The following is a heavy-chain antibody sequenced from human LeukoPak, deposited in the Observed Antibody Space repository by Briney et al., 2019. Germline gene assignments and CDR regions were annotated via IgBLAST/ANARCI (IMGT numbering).Heavy chain of an antibody. CDR3: ARGLYDYYFDY. V-gene: IGHV1-18*01. J-gene: IGHJ4*02. D-gene: IGHD3-3*01. CDR2: ISAYNGNT. CDR1: GYTFTSYG. Sequence: ASVKVSCKAPGYTFTSYGISWVRQAPGQGLEWMGWISAYNGNTKYAQKLQGRVTMTIDTSTSTAYMDLRSLRSDDTAVYYCARGLYDYYFDYWGQGTLVTVSS.